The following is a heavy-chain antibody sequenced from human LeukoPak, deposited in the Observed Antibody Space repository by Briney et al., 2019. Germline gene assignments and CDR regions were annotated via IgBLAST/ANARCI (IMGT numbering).Heavy chain of an antibody. CDR1: GYTFTGYF. CDR3: ARDNSVGDNAWWFDP. CDR2: INPTGGST. Sequence: ASVKVSCKASGYTFTGYFMHWVRQAPGQGLEWMGLINPTGGSTGYAQKFQGRVTMTRDMSTSTDYMELSSLRSEDTAIYYCARDNSVGDNAWWFDPWGQGTLVTVSS. D-gene: IGHD1-26*01. V-gene: IGHV1-46*01. J-gene: IGHJ5*02.